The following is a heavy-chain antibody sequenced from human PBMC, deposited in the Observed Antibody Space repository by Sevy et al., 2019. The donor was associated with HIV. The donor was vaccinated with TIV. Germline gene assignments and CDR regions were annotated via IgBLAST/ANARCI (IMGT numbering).Heavy chain of an antibody. D-gene: IGHD6-19*01. CDR2: ISNSGANT. J-gene: IGHJ4*02. CDR3: AKEWTLLSDWYGEFDY. CDR1: GFTFTNYG. Sequence: GGSLRLSCAASGFTFTNYGMHWVRQAPGKGLEWVSGISNSGANTYYEDSVRGRFTVSRDNSKNTVYLQFNSLRAEDTAIYYGAKEWTLLSDWYGEFDYWGQGTLVTVSS. V-gene: IGHV3-23*01.